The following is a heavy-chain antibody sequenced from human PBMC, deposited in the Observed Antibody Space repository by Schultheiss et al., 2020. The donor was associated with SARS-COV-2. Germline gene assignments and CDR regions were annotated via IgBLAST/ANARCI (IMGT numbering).Heavy chain of an antibody. V-gene: IGHV4-38-2*01. CDR2: IYHSGST. CDR3: ASRALRRYSSGWYFRAFDI. CDR1: GYSISSGYY. J-gene: IGHJ3*02. D-gene: IGHD6-19*01. Sequence: SETLSLTCAVSGYSISSGYYWGWIRQPPGKGLEWIGSIYHSGSTYYNPSLKSRVTISVDTSKNQFSLKLSSVTAADTAVYYCASRALRRYSSGWYFRAFDIWGQGTMVTVSS.